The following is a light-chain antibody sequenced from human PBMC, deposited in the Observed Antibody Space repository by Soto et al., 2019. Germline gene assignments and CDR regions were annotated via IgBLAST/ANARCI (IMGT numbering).Light chain of an antibody. J-gene: IGKJ5*01. Sequence: DIQLTQSPSFLSASVGDRVTITCRASQGISSYLPWYQQKPGKAPKLLIYAASTLQSGVPSRFSGSGSGTEFTLTISSLQPEDFATYYCQQLNSYPLTFGQGTRLEIK. CDR1: QGISSY. CDR2: AAS. CDR3: QQLNSYPLT. V-gene: IGKV1-9*01.